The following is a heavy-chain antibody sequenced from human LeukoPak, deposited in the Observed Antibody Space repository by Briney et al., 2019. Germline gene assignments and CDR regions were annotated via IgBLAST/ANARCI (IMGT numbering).Heavy chain of an antibody. Sequence: GGSLRLSCAASGFTFGSYEMNWVRQAPGKGLEWVSYISSSGSAMYYADSVKGRFTISRDNAKKSLYLQMNSLRAEDTAVYYCAKLLSVAGDYWGQGALVTVSS. CDR1: GFTFGSYE. V-gene: IGHV3-48*03. J-gene: IGHJ4*02. CDR3: AKLLSVAGDY. D-gene: IGHD6-19*01. CDR2: ISSSGSAM.